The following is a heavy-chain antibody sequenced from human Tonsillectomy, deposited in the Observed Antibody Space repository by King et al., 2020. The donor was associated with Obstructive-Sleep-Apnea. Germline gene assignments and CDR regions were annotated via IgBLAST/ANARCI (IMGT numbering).Heavy chain of an antibody. CDR2: KRYDGNNK. J-gene: IGHJ4*02. CDR1: GFTFSSYG. CDR3: AKDAAITGTLDY. Sequence: VQLVESGGGVVQPGRSLRLSCEASGFTFSSYGRHWVRQAPGKGLEWVSFKRYDGNNKYYAGSVKGRFTISRDNPKNTLYLQMDDLRTEDTAVYYCAKDAAITGTLDYWGQGILVTVSS. D-gene: IGHD1-7*01. V-gene: IGHV3-30*02.